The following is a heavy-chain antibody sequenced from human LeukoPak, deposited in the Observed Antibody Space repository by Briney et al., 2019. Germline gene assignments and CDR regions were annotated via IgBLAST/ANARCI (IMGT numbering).Heavy chain of an antibody. CDR2: IYHSGST. CDR3: ASAKYNWNDVREYYFDY. J-gene: IGHJ4*02. CDR1: GGSISSSNW. V-gene: IGHV4-4*02. Sequence: PSGTLSLTCAVSGGSISSSNWWSWVRQPPGKGLEWIGEIYHSGSTNYNPSLKSRVTISVDKSKNQFSLKLSSVTAADTAVYYCASAKYNWNDVREYYFDYWGQGTLVTVSS. D-gene: IGHD1-1*01.